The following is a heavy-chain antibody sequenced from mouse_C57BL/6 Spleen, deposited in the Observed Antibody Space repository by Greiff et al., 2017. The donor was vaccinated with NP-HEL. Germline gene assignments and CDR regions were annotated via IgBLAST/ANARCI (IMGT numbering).Heavy chain of an antibody. Sequence: QVQLQQPRAELVKPGASVKLSCKASGYTFTSYWMHWVKQRPGQGLEWIGMIHPNSGSTNYNEKFKSKATLTVDKSSSTAYMQLSSLTSEDSAVYYCARVGYYYGSRSWYFDVWGTGTTVTVSS. D-gene: IGHD1-1*01. J-gene: IGHJ1*03. CDR2: IHPNSGST. CDR1: GYTFTSYW. V-gene: IGHV1-64*01. CDR3: ARVGYYYGSRSWYFDV.